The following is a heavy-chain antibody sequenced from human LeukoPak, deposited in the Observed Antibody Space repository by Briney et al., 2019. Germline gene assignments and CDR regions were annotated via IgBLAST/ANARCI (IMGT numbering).Heavy chain of an antibody. CDR1: GGAISSYY. J-gene: IGHJ4*02. D-gene: IGHD3-22*01. CDR3: ANYYDSSGYYLT. V-gene: IGHV4-59*08. Sequence: SETLSLTCSVSGGAISSYYWSWIRQPPGKGLEWIGYVHYTGSTNDNPSLKSRATISLDTSKNQISLKLSSVTAADTAVYYCANYYDSSGYYLTWGQGILVTVSS. CDR2: VHYTGST.